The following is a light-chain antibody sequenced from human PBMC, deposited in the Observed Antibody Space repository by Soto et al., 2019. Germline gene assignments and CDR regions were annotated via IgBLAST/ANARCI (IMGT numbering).Light chain of an antibody. CDR3: QQTNSFPLT. CDR2: AAS. J-gene: IGKJ4*01. CDR1: QSIRSH. Sequence: DIQMTQSPSSLSASVGDRVSITCRASQSIRSHLNWYQHKPGKAPKVLIYAASSLQSGVPSRFSGSGSGTYFTLTISSLQPEDFATYYCQQTNSFPLTFGGGTKVEIK. V-gene: IGKV1-39*01.